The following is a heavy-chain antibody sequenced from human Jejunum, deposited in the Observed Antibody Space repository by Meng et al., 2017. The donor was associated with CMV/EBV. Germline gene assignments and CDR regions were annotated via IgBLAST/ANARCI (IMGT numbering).Heavy chain of an antibody. J-gene: IGHJ3*02. CDR1: GVAISSYN. Sequence: GVAISSYNMDWIRQAPWKGLEWVASITTTSRYIYYGDSVKGRFTVSRDNAQNSVYLQMNSLRAEDTAVYYCVRDRFGVITPDVFDIWGQGTMVTVSS. V-gene: IGHV3-21*06. D-gene: IGHD3-10*01. CDR2: ITTTSRYI. CDR3: VRDRFGVITPDVFDI.